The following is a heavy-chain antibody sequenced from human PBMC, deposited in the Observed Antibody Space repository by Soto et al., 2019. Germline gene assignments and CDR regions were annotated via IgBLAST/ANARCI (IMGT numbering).Heavy chain of an antibody. CDR2: ISYDGSNK. J-gene: IGHJ4*02. V-gene: IGHV3-30-3*01. CDR3: SLLPTSYSSSSLDY. Sequence: QVQLVESGGGVVQPGRSLRLSCAASGFTFSSYAMHWVRQAPGKGLEWVAVISYDGSNKYYADSVKGRFTISRDNSKNTLYLQMNSLIAEDTAVYYCSLLPTSYSSSSLDYWGQGTLVTVSS. CDR1: GFTFSSYA. D-gene: IGHD6-6*01.